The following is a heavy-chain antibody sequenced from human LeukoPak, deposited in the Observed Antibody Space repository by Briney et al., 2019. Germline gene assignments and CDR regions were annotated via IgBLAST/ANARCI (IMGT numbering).Heavy chain of an antibody. CDR2: INHSGST. CDR1: GGSFSGYY. Sequence: SETLSLTCAVYGGSFSGYYWSWIRQPPGKGLEWIGEINHSGSTNYNPSLKSRVTISVDTSKNQFSLKLSSVTAADTAVYYCAQSEGGYGDYFDYWGQGTLVTVSS. J-gene: IGHJ4*02. V-gene: IGHV4-34*01. D-gene: IGHD4-17*01. CDR3: AQSEGGYGDYFDY.